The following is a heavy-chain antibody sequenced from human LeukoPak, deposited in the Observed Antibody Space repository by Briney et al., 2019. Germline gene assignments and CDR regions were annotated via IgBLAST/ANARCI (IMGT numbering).Heavy chain of an antibody. CDR1: GGPISSGSYY. D-gene: IGHD3-9*01. Sequence: KPSETLSLTCTVSGGPISSGSYYWGWIRRPPGKGLEWIGSINYSWSTYYNPSLKSRVTISVDTSKNQFSLKLSSVTAADTAVYYCARAEDIYRRLDLWGQGTMVTVSS. CDR2: INYSWST. CDR3: ARAEDIYRRLDL. V-gene: IGHV4-39*01. J-gene: IGHJ3*01.